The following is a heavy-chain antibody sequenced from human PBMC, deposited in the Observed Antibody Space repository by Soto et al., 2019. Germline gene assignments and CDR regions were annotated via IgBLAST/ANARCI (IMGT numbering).Heavy chain of an antibody. J-gene: IGHJ6*03. CDR3: VRDFGGYFRSGYMDV. CDR1: GFDFSSYS. V-gene: IGHV3-21*02. D-gene: IGHD3-3*01. Sequence: EVQLVESGGGLVKPGGSLRLSCAASGFDFSSYSMNWVRQAPGKGLEWVSSINEDSSYIYYAHSLRGRFTISRDNAKELLYLQRNSLRAEDTAVYDCVRDFGGYFRSGYMDVWGDGATVTVSS. CDR2: INEDSSYI.